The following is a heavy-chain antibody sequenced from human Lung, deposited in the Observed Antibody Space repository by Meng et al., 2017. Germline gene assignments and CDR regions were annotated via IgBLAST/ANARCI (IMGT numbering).Heavy chain of an antibody. V-gene: IGHV1-3*04. J-gene: IGHJ4*02. CDR2: INTDNGDT. CDR3: ARDERGGPYYFDY. Sequence: QVQLVQSGAEVKKPGASGKGSCQASGYSFTTYGMHWRRQAPGQRLEWMGWINTDNGDTHYSQKFQGRVTITRDTSARTAYMELSSLRSEDTAVYFCARDERGGPYYFDYWGQGTLVTVSS. CDR1: GYSFTTYG.